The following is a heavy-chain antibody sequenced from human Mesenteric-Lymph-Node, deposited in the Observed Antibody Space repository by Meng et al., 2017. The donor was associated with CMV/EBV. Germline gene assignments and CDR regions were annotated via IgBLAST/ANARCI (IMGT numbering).Heavy chain of an antibody. Sequence: GGSLRLSCEASGFTFVTAWMSWVRQTPGKGLEWVGRIKNKTDGETTDYAAVVKGRFTISRDDSKNTVYLQMNILKTEDTAVYYCTTEVGHLDVVVIPAAQHYFDFWGQGTLVTVSS. CDR1: GFTFVTAW. CDR2: IKNKTDGETT. CDR3: TTEVGHLDVVVIPAAQHYFDF. D-gene: IGHD2-2*01. V-gene: IGHV3-15*01. J-gene: IGHJ4*02.